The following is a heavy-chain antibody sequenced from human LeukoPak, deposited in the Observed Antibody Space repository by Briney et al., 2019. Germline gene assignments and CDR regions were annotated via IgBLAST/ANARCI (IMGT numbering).Heavy chain of an antibody. J-gene: IGHJ4*02. CDR2: ISSSSSTI. D-gene: IGHD6-19*01. Sequence: LPGGSLRLSCAASGFTFSSYSMNWVRQAPGKGLEWVSYISSSSSTIYYADSVKGRFTISRDNAKNSLYLQMNSLRVEDTAFYYCAKDNRRHYTSGPNPDSLHWGQGALVTVSS. CDR1: GFTFSSYS. CDR3: AKDNRRHYTSGPNPDSLH. V-gene: IGHV3-48*04.